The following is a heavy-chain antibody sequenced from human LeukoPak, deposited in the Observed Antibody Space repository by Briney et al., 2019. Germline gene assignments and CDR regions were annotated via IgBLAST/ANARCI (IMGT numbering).Heavy chain of an antibody. CDR1: GGTFSSYA. CDR2: IIPIFGTA. Sequence: SVKVSCKASGGTFSSYAISWVRQAPGEGLEWMGGIIPIFGTANYAQKFQGRVTITADESTSTAYMELSSLRSEDTAVYYCARSARGYSYAYESNFDYWGQGTLVTVSS. D-gene: IGHD5-18*01. V-gene: IGHV1-69*13. J-gene: IGHJ4*02. CDR3: ARSARGYSYAYESNFDY.